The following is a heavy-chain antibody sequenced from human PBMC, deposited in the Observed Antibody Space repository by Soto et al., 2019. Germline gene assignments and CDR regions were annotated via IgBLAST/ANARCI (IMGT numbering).Heavy chain of an antibody. CDR2: IIPIFGTA. J-gene: IGHJ3*01. CDR1: GVTFSSYS. D-gene: IGHD2-15*01. Sequence: QVQMVQSGAEVKKPGSSVKVSCQASGVTFSSYSSSWVRQAPGQGLEWMGGIIPIFGTANYAQKFQGRVTITADASTRTAYMEIGSLRSEDTAVYYCERDGYSSGGSCYYDSFDLWGHGTIVTVS. V-gene: IGHV1-69*01. CDR3: ERDGYSSGGSCYYDSFDL.